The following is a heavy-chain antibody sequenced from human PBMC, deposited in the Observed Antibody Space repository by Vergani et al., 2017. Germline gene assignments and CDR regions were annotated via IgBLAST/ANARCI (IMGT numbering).Heavy chain of an antibody. Sequence: EVQLLESGGDLVQPGGSLRLSCAASGFTFNHYAMNWVRQAPGKGLEWVSGISGSGGSTYYAGSVKGRFTISRDSSKNTLYLQMNSLSAGDTAVYYCGRGSDNYNWGKGTLVTFSS. CDR3: GRGSDNYN. J-gene: IGHJ4*02. CDR1: GFTFNHYA. D-gene: IGHD5-24*01. CDR2: ISGSGGST. V-gene: IGHV3-23*01.